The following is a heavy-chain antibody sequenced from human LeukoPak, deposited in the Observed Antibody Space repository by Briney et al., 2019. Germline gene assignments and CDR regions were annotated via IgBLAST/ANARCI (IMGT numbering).Heavy chain of an antibody. CDR1: GYTFTAYP. CDR3: ARGGNFDY. V-gene: IGHV1-2*02. J-gene: IGHJ4*02. D-gene: IGHD2-15*01. CDR2: INPNTGST. Sequence: ASVKVSCKASGYTFTAYPMHWVRQAPGQGLEWMGWINPNTGSTNYAQKFQGRVTMTRNTSTSTAYMELSSLRSEDTAVYYCARGGNFDYWGQGTLVTVSS.